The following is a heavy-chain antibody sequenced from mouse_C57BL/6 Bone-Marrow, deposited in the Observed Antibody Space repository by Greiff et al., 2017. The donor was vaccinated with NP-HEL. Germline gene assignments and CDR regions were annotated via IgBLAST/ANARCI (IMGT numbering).Heavy chain of an antibody. CDR3: TTDYGSSYWYFDV. CDR2: IDPENGDT. D-gene: IGHD1-1*01. CDR1: GFNIKDDY. J-gene: IGHJ1*03. Sequence: EVQLQQSGAELVRPGASVKLSCTASGFNIKDDYMHWVKQRPEQGLEWIGWIDPENGDTEYAPKFQGKATITADTSSNTAYLQLSSLTSEDTAVYYCTTDYGSSYWYFDVWGTGTTVTVSS. V-gene: IGHV14-4*01.